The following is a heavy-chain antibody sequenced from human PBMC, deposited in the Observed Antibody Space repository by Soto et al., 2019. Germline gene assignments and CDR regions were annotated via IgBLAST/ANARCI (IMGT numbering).Heavy chain of an antibody. V-gene: IGHV6-1*01. CDR1: GDSVSNNGAT. CDR2: AYYRSRWQY. D-gene: IGHD1-26*01. J-gene: IGHJ4*02. Sequence: SQTLSLTCAICGDSVSNNGATWNWIRQSPSRGLEWLGRAYYRSRWQYDYATSVRSRITINPDTSKNQFSLQLSSVTPEDTAAYYCARDPPDFNSGFDSWGQGXLVTVSS. CDR3: ARDPPDFNSGFDS.